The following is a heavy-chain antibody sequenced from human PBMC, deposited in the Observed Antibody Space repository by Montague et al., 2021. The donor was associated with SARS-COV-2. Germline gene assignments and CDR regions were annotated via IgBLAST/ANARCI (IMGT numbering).Heavy chain of an antibody. CDR1: GGSFSNYY. J-gene: IGHJ6*03. CDR2: INHSGST. D-gene: IGHD7-27*01. V-gene: IGHV4-34*01. Sequence: SETLSLTCAVYGGSFSNYYWSWIRQPPGKGLEWIGEINHSGSTNYNPSLKSRVTISVDTSKNQFSLKVTSVTAADTAVYFCARDLGIMDVWGKGTTVTVSS. CDR3: ARDLGIMDV.